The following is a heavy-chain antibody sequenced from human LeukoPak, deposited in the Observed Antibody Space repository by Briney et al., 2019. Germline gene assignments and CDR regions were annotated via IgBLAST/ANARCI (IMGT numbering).Heavy chain of an antibody. J-gene: IGHJ6*03. D-gene: IGHD3-10*01. CDR1: GFTFDRYT. CDR2: ITRDGSGT. CDR3: AKERAMIREDYYMDV. Sequence: GGSLRLSCATSGFTFDRYTMYWVRQPPGKGLEWVAHITRDGSGTYYADSVKGRFTISRDNSKKSLYLQMNSLRIEDTALYYCAKERAMIREDYYMDVWGKGTTVTVSS. V-gene: IGHV3-43*01.